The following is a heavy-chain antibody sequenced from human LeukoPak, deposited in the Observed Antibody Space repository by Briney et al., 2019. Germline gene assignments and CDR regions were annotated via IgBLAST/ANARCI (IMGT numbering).Heavy chain of an antibody. Sequence: GGSLRLSCAASGFTVITNDMTWVRQAPGKGLEWVSVLYSDGNTKYADSVQGRFTICRDNPKNTLYLEMNSLSPDDTAVYYCARGVEPLAANTLAYWGQGTLVTVSS. CDR2: LYSDGNT. J-gene: IGHJ4*02. D-gene: IGHD1-14*01. V-gene: IGHV3-53*01. CDR1: GFTVITND. CDR3: ARGVEPLAANTLAY.